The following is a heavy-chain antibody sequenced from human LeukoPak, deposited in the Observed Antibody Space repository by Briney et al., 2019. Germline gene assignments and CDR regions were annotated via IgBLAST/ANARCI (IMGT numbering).Heavy chain of an antibody. CDR1: GFTFSSYA. V-gene: IGHV3-23*01. CDR2: ISGSGGST. D-gene: IGHD7-27*01. J-gene: IGHJ4*02. Sequence: GGSLRLSCAASGFTFSSYAMSWVRQAPGKGLEWVSDISGSGGSTYYADSVKGRFTISRDNSKNTLYLQMNSLRAEDTAVYYCAKMGIRFYYFDYWGQGTLVTVSS. CDR3: AKMGIRFYYFDY.